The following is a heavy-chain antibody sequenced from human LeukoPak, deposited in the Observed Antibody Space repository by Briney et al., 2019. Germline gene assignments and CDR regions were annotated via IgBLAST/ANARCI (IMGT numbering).Heavy chain of an antibody. Sequence: SETLSLTCAVYGGSFSGYYWSWIRQPPGKGLEWIGYIYYSGSTNYNPSLKSRVTISVDTSKNQFSLKLSSVTAADTAVYYCARGKPTTATRSAFDIWGQGTMVTVSS. CDR2: IYYSGST. V-gene: IGHV4-59*08. D-gene: IGHD4-17*01. CDR3: ARGKPTTATRSAFDI. CDR1: GGSFSGYY. J-gene: IGHJ3*02.